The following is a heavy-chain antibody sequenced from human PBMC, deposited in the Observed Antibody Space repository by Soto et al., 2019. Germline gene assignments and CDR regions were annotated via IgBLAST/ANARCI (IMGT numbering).Heavy chain of an antibody. V-gene: IGHV3-20*04. J-gene: IGHJ3*01. D-gene: IGHD2-2*01. CDR2: ITWNGSTT. Sequence: EVQLVESGGGVVRPGGSLRLSCAASGFTFDDHGMTWVRQAPGTGLEWVSGITWNGSTTGYADSVKGRFTISRDNAKNSLSLQMNSLRVEDTALYYCARFGGVVVSVDAFDVWGQGTMVTVSS. CDR3: ARFGGVVVSVDAFDV. CDR1: GFTFDDHG.